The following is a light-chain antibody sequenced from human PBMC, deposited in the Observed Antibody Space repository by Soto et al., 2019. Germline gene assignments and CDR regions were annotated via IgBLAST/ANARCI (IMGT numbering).Light chain of an antibody. CDR3: QQYNNWPFS. V-gene: IGKV3-15*01. Sequence: IVFAHFPAPLSVSPGQRATLSCRAGQGVTTNFAWYQQKSGQSPRLLIYDVSIRATGVPARFSATGSETDFTLTISGLQSEDSAVYFCQQYNNWPFSFGQGTRLEI. CDR1: QGVTTN. J-gene: IGKJ5*01. CDR2: DVS.